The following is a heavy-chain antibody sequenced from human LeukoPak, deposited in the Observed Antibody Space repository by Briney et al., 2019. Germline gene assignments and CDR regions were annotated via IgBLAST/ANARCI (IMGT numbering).Heavy chain of an antibody. CDR3: AREYSSGWFDY. CDR1: GFTFSSYW. CDR2: IKQDGSEE. Sequence: GGSLRLSCAASGFTFSSYWMSWVRQAPGKGLEWVANIKQDGSEEYYVDSVKGRFTISRDNAKNSLYLQMNSLRAEDTAVYYCAREYSSGWFDYWGQGTLVTVSS. D-gene: IGHD6-19*01. V-gene: IGHV3-7*01. J-gene: IGHJ4*02.